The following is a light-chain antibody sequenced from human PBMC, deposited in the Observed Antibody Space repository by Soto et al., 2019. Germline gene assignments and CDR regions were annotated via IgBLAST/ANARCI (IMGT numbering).Light chain of an antibody. J-gene: IGKJ4*01. CDR1: QGISSA. CDR3: QQFNTYPALT. CDR2: DVS. V-gene: IGKV1-13*02. Sequence: AIQLIQSPSSLSASVGDRVTITCRASQGISSALAWYQQKPGKSPNLLIYDVSSLESGVPSRFSGSGSGTDFTLTISSLQPEDFATYYCQQFNTYPALTFGGGTKVEIK.